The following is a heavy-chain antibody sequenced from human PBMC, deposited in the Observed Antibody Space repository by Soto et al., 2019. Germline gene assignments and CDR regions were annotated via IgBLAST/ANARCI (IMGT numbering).Heavy chain of an antibody. V-gene: IGHV3-30-3*01. CDR2: ISYDGSNK. Sequence: QVQLVESGGGVVQPGRSLRLSCAASGFTFGSYAMHWVRQAPGKGLEWVAVISYDGSNKYYADSVKGRFTISRDNSKNTLYLQMNSLRAEDTAVYYCPVGACGGDCLTIWGQGTMVTVSS. D-gene: IGHD2-21*02. CDR1: GFTFGSYA. J-gene: IGHJ3*02. CDR3: PVGACGGDCLTI.